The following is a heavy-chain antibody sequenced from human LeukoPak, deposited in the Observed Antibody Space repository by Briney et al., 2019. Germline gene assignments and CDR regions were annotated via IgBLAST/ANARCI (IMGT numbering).Heavy chain of an antibody. D-gene: IGHD2-2*01. CDR3: ARARFDCSTFSCYLFDS. Sequence: ASVKVSCKASGYIFTSYDINWVRQAPGQGLEWMGWMNPNTGSTAYAQTFQGRVTMTRDTSIGTAYMEVSSLSSEDTAVYYCARARFDCSTFSCYLFDSWGQGTPVTVSS. CDR2: MNPNTGST. J-gene: IGHJ4*02. CDR1: GYIFTSYD. V-gene: IGHV1-8*02.